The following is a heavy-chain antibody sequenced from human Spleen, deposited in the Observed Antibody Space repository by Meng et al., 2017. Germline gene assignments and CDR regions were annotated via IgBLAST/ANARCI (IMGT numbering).Heavy chain of an antibody. D-gene: IGHD3-3*01. J-gene: IGHJ4*02. CDR2: IRNDGSNE. V-gene: IGHV3-30*02. CDR1: GFTLSSYG. Sequence: GGSLRLSCTTSGFTLSSYGMHWVRQAPGKGLEWVAFIRNDGSNEYYADSVKGRFTISRDNSKNTLYLQVDSLRVEDTGVYYCARDGPHYDVDSWGQGTLVTVSS. CDR3: ARDGPHYDVDS.